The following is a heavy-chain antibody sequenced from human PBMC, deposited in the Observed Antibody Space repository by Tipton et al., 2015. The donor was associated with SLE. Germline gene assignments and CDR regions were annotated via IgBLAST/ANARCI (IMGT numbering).Heavy chain of an antibody. J-gene: IGHJ4*02. V-gene: IGHV4-61*09. D-gene: IGHD5-24*01. CDR2: IYTSGGT. CDR3: AREILMADY. CDR1: GGSISSGSYY. Sequence: TLSLTCTVSGGSISSGSYYWSWIRQPAGKGLEWVGHIYTSGGTNYNPSLKSRVTISVDTSKNQFSLKLSSVTAADTAVYYCAREILMADYWGQGTLVTVSS.